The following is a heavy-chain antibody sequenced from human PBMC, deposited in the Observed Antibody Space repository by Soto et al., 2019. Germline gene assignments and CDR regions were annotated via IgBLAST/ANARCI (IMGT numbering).Heavy chain of an antibody. CDR3: ARAHYYYYMDV. CDR2: INHSGST. J-gene: IGHJ6*03. V-gene: IGHV4-34*01. CDR1: GGSFSGYY. Sequence: QVQLQQWGAGLLKPSETLSLTCAVYGGSFSGYYWSWIRQPPGKGLEWIGEINHSGSTNYNPSLKSRVTISVDTSKNQFSLKLSSVTDEDTAVYSCARAHYYYYMDVWGKGTTVTVSS.